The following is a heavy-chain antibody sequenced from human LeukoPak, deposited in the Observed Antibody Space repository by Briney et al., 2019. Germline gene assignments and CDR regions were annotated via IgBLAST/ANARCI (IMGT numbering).Heavy chain of an antibody. CDR1: GGTFSSYA. CDR3: ASGRSTRIRSYCSGGSCYWGFDY. CDR2: IIPIFGTA. Sequence: ASVTVSCKASGGTFSSYAISWVRQAPGQGLEWMGGIIPIFGTANYAQKFQGRVTITTDESTSTAYMELSSLRSEDTAVYYCASGRSTRIRSYCSGGSCYWGFDYWGQGTLVTVPS. V-gene: IGHV1-69*05. J-gene: IGHJ4*02. D-gene: IGHD2-15*01.